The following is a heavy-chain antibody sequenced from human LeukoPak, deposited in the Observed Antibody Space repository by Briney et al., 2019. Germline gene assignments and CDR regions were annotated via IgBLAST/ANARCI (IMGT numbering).Heavy chain of an antibody. Sequence: GSLRLSCAVSGFTFSSYAMSWVRQAPGKELEWVSAISGGGVSTYYADSVKGRSTVSRDNSKNTLYLQMNSLRAEDTAVYYCARERDFYGDYYYYMDVWGKGTTVTVSS. CDR1: GFTFSSYA. CDR3: ARERDFYGDYYYYMDV. D-gene: IGHD4-17*01. V-gene: IGHV3-23*01. J-gene: IGHJ6*03. CDR2: ISGGGVST.